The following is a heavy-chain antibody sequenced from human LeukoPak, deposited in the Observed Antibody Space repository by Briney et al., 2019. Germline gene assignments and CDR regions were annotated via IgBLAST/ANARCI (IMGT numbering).Heavy chain of an antibody. CDR1: GGSIISSSYY. CDR2: IYYSGST. CDR3: ARHSSGWYDDY. J-gene: IGHJ4*02. V-gene: IGHV4-39*01. Sequence: SETLSLTCTVSGGSIISSSYYWGWIRQPPGKGLEWIGSIYYSGSTYYNPSLKSRVTISVDTSKNQFSLKLSSVTAADTAVYYCARHSSGWYDDYWGQGTLVTVSS. D-gene: IGHD6-19*01.